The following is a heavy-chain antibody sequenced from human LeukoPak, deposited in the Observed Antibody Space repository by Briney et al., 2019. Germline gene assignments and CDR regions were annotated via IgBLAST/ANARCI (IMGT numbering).Heavy chain of an antibody. V-gene: IGHV3-21*01. Sequence: PGGSLRLSCAATGFTFTTYAMSWVRQAPGKGLEWVSSISSSSSYIYYADSVKGRFTISRDNAKNSLYLQMNSLRAEDTAVYYCARAPYYYGMDVWGQGTTVTVSS. CDR1: GFTFTTYA. J-gene: IGHJ6*02. CDR2: ISSSSSYI. CDR3: ARAPYYYGMDV.